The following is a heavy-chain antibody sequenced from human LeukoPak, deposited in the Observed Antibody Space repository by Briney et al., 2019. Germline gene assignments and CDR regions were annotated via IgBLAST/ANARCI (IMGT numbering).Heavy chain of an antibody. Sequence: GESLKISCKGSGYSFTSYWIGWVRQMPGKGLEWMGIIYPGDSDTRYSPSFQGQVTISADKSISTAYLQWSSLKASDTAMYYCARQEGVWFGELLYPFDYWGQGTLVTVSS. CDR3: ARQEGVWFGELLYPFDY. CDR1: GYSFTSYW. D-gene: IGHD3-10*01. J-gene: IGHJ4*02. CDR2: IYPGDSDT. V-gene: IGHV5-51*01.